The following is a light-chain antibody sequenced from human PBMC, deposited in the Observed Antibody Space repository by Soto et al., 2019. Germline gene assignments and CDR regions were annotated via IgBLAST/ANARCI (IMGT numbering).Light chain of an antibody. CDR3: QQRSNWPLT. CDR1: QSVSTD. CDR2: GAS. V-gene: IGKV3-15*01. Sequence: EIVMTQSPATLSVSLGERATLSCRASQSVSTDLAWYQQKPGQAPRLLIFGASTRATGIPARFSGSGSGTEFILTISSLQSEDSAVYYCQQRSNWPLTFSGGTKVDI. J-gene: IGKJ4*01.